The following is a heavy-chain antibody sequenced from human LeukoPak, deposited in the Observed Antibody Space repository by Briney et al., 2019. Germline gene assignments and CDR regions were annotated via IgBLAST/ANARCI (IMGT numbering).Heavy chain of an antibody. D-gene: IGHD3-10*01. CDR3: ASALFNYYGPGSYYKGYGMDV. CDR1: GGTFSSYA. J-gene: IGHJ6*04. CDR2: IIPIFGTA. V-gene: IGHV1-69*13. Sequence: SVKVSCKASGGTFSSYAISWVRQAPGQGLEWMGGIIPIFGTANYAQKFQGRVTITADESTSTAYMELSSLRSEDTAVYYCASALFNYYGPGSYYKGYGMDVWGKGTTVTVSS.